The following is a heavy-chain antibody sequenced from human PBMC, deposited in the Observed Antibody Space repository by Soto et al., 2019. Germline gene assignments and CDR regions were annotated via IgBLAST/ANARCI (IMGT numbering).Heavy chain of an antibody. CDR2: IYTTGST. CDR3: ARGLRYDHRWGTYRDDWFDP. Sequence: QVQLQESGPGLVKPSETLSLICTVSGGSITSHYWSWIRQPAGKGLEWIGRIYTTGSTNYNPSLKSRVTMSLDTSKNQFSLRLISVTAADTAVYYCARGLRYDHRWGTYRDDWFDPWGQGILVSVSS. CDR1: GGSITSHY. V-gene: IGHV4-4*07. D-gene: IGHD3-16*02. J-gene: IGHJ5*02.